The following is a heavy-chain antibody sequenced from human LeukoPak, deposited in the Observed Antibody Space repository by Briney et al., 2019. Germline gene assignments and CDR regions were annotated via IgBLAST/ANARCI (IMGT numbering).Heavy chain of an antibody. J-gene: IGHJ4*02. V-gene: IGHV1-24*01. CDR1: VYTLTELS. CDR2: FDPEDGET. CDR3: ATGRLRYFDWSNYYFDY. D-gene: IGHD3-9*01. Sequence: ASVKVSCKVSVYTLTELSMHWVRQAPGKGLEWMGGFDPEDGETIYAQKFQGRVTMTEDTSTDTAYMELSSLRSEDTAVYYCATGRLRYFDWSNYYFDYWGQGTLVTVSS.